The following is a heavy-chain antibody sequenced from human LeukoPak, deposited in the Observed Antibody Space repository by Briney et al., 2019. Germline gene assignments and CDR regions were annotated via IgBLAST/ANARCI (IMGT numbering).Heavy chain of an antibody. CDR3: VRSQSSGWYSFDY. V-gene: IGHV4-61*08. D-gene: IGHD6-19*01. Sequence: SETLSLTCAVSGGSISSGGYSWSWIRQPPGKGLEWIGYIYYSGSTNYNPSLKSRVTISVDTSKNQFSLNLSSVTAADTAFYYCVRSQSSGWYSFDYWGQGIPVTVSS. CDR2: IYYSGST. J-gene: IGHJ4*02. CDR1: GGSISSGGYS.